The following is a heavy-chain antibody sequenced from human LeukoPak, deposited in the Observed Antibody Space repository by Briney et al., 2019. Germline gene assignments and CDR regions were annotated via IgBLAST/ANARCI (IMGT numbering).Heavy chain of an antibody. CDR2: ISGSGGST. Sequence: PGGSLRLSCAASGFTFSNYAMSWVRQAPGKGLGCVSVISGSGGSTYYADSVKGRFTISRDNSKNTLYLQMNSLRAEDTAVYYYAKDLTRGDYWGQGTLVTVSS. J-gene: IGHJ4*02. V-gene: IGHV3-23*01. CDR1: GFTFSNYA. CDR3: AKDLTRGDY. D-gene: IGHD3-3*01.